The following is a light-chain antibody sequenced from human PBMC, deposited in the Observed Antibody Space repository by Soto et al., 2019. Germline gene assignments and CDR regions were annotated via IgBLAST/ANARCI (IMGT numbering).Light chain of an antibody. J-gene: IGKJ1*01. Sequence: DIVVTQSPPTLSVSPGERASLSCRASQRVSSDLAWYQQKPEQAPRLLIYGGSSRATGIPVRFSGSGSETDFTLTITRLEPEDFAVYYCQQYSSSRTFGQGTKVDIK. CDR1: QRVSSD. V-gene: IGKV3-20*01. CDR2: GGS. CDR3: QQYSSSRT.